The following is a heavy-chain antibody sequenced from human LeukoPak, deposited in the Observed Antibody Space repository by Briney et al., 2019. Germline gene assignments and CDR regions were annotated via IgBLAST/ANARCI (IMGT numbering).Heavy chain of an antibody. CDR2: INPNNGGI. V-gene: IGHV1-2*02. J-gene: IGHJ4*02. D-gene: IGHD4-11*01. Sequence: ASVKVSCKASGYTFSGHYMHWVRQAPGQGLEWVAWINPNNGGIAYAQNFQGRVTLTSDKSISTVYMELSGLRSDDTAVYFCSRDLTAVTSGDYWGQGTVVTVSS. CDR3: SRDLTAVTSGDY. CDR1: GYTFSGHY.